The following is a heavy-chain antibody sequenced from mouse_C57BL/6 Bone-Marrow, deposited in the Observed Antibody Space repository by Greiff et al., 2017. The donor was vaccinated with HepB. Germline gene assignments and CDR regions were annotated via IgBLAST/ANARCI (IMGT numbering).Heavy chain of an antibody. CDR1: GYTFTSYW. CDR2: IDPSDSYT. J-gene: IGHJ4*01. V-gene: IGHV1-50*01. D-gene: IGHD2-5*01. CDR3: AYSNYAYAMDY. Sequence: VQLQQPGAELVKPGASVKLSCKASGYTFTSYWMQWVKQRPGQGLEWIGEIDPSDSYTNYNQKFKGKATLTVDTSSSTAYMQLSSLTYEYSAVYYCAYSNYAYAMDYWGQGTSVTVSS.